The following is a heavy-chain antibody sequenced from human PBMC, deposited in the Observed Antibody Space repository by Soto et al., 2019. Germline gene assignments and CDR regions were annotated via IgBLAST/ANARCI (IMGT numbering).Heavy chain of an antibody. CDR1: GYTFTNYD. CDR3: ARANSVRYFDWLATYYFDY. V-gene: IGHV1-2*04. J-gene: IGHJ4*02. D-gene: IGHD3-9*01. CDR2: MNPKSGNT. Sequence: ASVKVSCKASGYTFTNYDINWVRQATGQGLEWMGWMNPKSGNTNYAQKFQGWVTMTRDTSISTAYMELSRLRSDDTAVYYCARANSVRYFDWLATYYFDYWGQGTLVTVS.